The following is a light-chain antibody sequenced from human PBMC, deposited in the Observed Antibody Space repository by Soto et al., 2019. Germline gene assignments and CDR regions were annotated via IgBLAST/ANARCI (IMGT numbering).Light chain of an antibody. CDR2: KVT. V-gene: IGLV2-14*01. CDR1: SSDIGKYNY. Sequence: QSVLTQPASVSGSPGQSITISCTGTSSDIGKYNYASWYQQYPGKAPKLIISKVTDRPSGVSNRFSGSKSGNTASLTISGLQAEDEAVYYCSSYTSTSAYVFGGGTKLTGL. CDR3: SSYTSTSAYV. J-gene: IGLJ1*01.